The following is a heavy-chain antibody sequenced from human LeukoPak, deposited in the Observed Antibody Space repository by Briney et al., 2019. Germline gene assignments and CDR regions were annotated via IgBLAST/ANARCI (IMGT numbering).Heavy chain of an antibody. Sequence: GGSLRLSCAASGFTFSSYSMNWVRQAPGKGLEWVSSISSSSSYIYYADSVKGRFTISRDNAKNSLYLQMNSLRAEDTAVYYCARVGPASYYYGSGSSDYWGQGTLVTVSS. J-gene: IGHJ4*02. V-gene: IGHV3-21*01. D-gene: IGHD3-10*01. CDR3: ARVGPASYYYGSGSSDY. CDR2: ISSSSSYI. CDR1: GFTFSSYS.